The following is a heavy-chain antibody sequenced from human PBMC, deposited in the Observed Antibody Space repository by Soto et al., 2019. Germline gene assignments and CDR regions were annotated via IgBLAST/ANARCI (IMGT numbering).Heavy chain of an antibody. V-gene: IGHV3-7*01. J-gene: IGHJ6*02. CDR2: IKRDGSEK. Sequence: EVQLVESGGDLVQPGGSLRLSRAASGFSFNRHWMSWVRQAPGKGLQWVASIKRDGSEKYYVDSVKGRFTISRDNVKNSLSLQMISLRAEDTAVYYCARDPYYYDSHNYYGMDVWGQGTTVTVSS. D-gene: IGHD3-22*01. CDR1: GFSFNRHW. CDR3: ARDPYYYDSHNYYGMDV.